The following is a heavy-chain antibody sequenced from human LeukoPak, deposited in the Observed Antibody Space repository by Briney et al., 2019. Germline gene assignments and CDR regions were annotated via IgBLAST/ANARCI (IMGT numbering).Heavy chain of an antibody. V-gene: IGHV3-11*04. CDR2: ISSSGSTI. CDR1: GFTFSDYC. J-gene: IGHJ3*02. CDR3: ARRVIADRSAFDI. D-gene: IGHD2-21*01. Sequence: GGSLRLSCAASGFTFSDYCMSWIRQAPGKGLEWVSYISSSGSTIYYADSVKGRFTISRDNAKNSLYLQMNSLRAEDTAVYYCARRVIADRSAFDIWGQGTMVTVSS.